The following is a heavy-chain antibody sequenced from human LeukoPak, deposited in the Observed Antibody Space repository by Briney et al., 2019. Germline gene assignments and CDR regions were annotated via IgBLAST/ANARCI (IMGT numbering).Heavy chain of an antibody. Sequence: GGSLRLSCAASGFTLSSYAMSWVRQAPGKGLEWVSAISDSGNTYHADSVKGRFTFSRDNSKNTLYLQMSSLRAEDTALYYCAKEGGYGGNSFFDFWGQGTLVTVSS. V-gene: IGHV3-23*01. D-gene: IGHD4-23*01. J-gene: IGHJ4*02. CDR1: GFTLSSYA. CDR3: AKEGGYGGNSFFDF. CDR2: ISDSGNT.